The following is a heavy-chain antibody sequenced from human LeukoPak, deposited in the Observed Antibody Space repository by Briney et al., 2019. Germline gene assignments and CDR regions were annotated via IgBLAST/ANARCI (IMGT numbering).Heavy chain of an antibody. D-gene: IGHD2-2*01. CDR2: ISSSSSYI. V-gene: IGHV3-21*01. J-gene: IGHJ4*02. Sequence: GGSLRLSCAASGFTFSTFAMNWVRQAPGKGLEWVSSISSSSSYIYYADSVKGRFTISRDNAKNSLYLQMNSLRAEDTAVYYCARGEGGYRSSTSCYPPNFDYWGQGTLVTVSS. CDR3: ARGEGGYRSSTSCYPPNFDY. CDR1: GFTFSTFA.